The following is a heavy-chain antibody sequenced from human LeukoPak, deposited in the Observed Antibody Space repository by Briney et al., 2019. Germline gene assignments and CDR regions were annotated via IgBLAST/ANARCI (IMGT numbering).Heavy chain of an antibody. V-gene: IGHV1-18*01. CDR1: GCTFTSYG. Sequence: ASVNVSCKATGCTFTSYGISWVRQAPAQGLEWMGWISSNSDNTNYAQKLQGRVTMTTDTSTSTAYMELRSLRSDDTALYFCARDWGSIKVIADYWGQGTLVTVSS. J-gene: IGHJ4*02. D-gene: IGHD7-27*01. CDR3: ARDWGSIKVIADY. CDR2: ISSNSDNT.